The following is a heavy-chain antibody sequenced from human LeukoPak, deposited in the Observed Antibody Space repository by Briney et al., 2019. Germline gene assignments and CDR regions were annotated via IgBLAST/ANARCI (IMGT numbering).Heavy chain of an antibody. CDR2: ISGSGGST. D-gene: IGHD3-9*01. J-gene: IGHJ4*02. V-gene: IGHV3-23*01. CDR3: AKDLYYDILTDYPSFDY. Sequence: PGGSLRLSCAASGFTFSTYTMSWVRQAPGKGLEWVSAISGSGGSTYYADSVKGRFTISRDNSKNTLYLQMGSLRAEDTAVYYCAKDLYYDILTDYPSFDYWGQGTLVTVSS. CDR1: GFTFSTYT.